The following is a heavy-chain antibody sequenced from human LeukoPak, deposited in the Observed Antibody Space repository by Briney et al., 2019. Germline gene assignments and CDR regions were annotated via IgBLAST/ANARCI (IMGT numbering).Heavy chain of an antibody. V-gene: IGHV3-23*01. J-gene: IGHJ4*02. CDR1: GFTFGNYA. CDR3: AKHLGSGWFGDY. Sequence: PGGSLRLSCAASGFTFGNYAMSWVRQAPGKGLEWVSVIGGGGVRTYYADSVKGRFTISRDNPKNTLYLQMNSLRAEDTAVYYCAKHLGSGWFGDYWGQGTLVTVSS. CDR2: IGGGGVRT. D-gene: IGHD6-19*01.